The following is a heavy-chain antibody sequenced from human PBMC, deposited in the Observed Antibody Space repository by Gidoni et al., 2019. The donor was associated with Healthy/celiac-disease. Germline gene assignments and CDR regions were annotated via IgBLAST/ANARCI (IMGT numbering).Heavy chain of an antibody. V-gene: IGHV3-74*01. CDR1: GFTFSSYW. J-gene: IGHJ2*01. CDR3: ARVHYDFWSGDDWYFDL. Sequence: EVQLVESGGGLVQPGGSLRLSCAASGFTFSSYWMHWVRQAPGKGLVWVSRINSDGSSTSYADSVKGRFTISRDNAKNTLYLQMNSLRAEDTAVYYCARVHYDFWSGDDWYFDLWGRGTLVTVSS. CDR2: INSDGSST. D-gene: IGHD3-3*01.